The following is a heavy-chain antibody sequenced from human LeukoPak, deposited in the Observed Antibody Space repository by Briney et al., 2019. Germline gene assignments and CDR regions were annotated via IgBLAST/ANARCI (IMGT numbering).Heavy chain of an antibody. Sequence: RPGGSLRLSCAASGFTFSSYSMNWVRQAPGKGLEWVSSISSSSSYIYYADSVKGRFTISRDNAKNSLYLQMNSLRAEDTAVYYCARGDRSTVDLDYWGQGTLVTVSS. J-gene: IGHJ4*02. CDR2: ISSSSSYI. CDR1: GFTFSSYS. D-gene: IGHD2-2*01. CDR3: ARGDRSTVDLDY. V-gene: IGHV3-21*01.